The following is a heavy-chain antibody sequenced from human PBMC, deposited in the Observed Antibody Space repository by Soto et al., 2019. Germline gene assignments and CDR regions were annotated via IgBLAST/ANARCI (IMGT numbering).Heavy chain of an antibody. V-gene: IGHV4-31*03. CDR3: VRAWFDYYGSGSYYEDY. CDR1: GGSISSGGYY. J-gene: IGHJ4*02. D-gene: IGHD3-10*01. Sequence: QVQLQESGPGLVKPSQTLSLTCTVSGGSISSGGYYWSWIRQHPGKGLEWIGYIYYSGSTYYNPSLKSRVTISVDTSKNQFSLKLSSVTAADTAVYYCVRAWFDYYGSGSYYEDYWGQGTLVTVSS. CDR2: IYYSGST.